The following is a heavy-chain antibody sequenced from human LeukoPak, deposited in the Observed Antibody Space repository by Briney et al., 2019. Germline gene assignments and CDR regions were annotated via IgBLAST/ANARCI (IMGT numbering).Heavy chain of an antibody. CDR2: ISAYNGNT. CDR3: ARVCRVTPQYFQH. CDR1: GYTFTRYG. Sequence: ASVKVSCKASGYTFTRYGISWARQAPGQGLEWMGWISAYNGNTNYAQKLQGRVTMTTDTSTSTAYMELRSLRSDDTAVYYCARVCRVTPQYFQHWGQGTLVTVSS. J-gene: IGHJ1*01. D-gene: IGHD4-11*01. V-gene: IGHV1-18*01.